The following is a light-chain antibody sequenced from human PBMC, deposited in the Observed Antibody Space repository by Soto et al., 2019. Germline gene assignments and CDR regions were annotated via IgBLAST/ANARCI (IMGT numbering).Light chain of an antibody. V-gene: IGLV2-23*02. CDR3: CSYAGSSTYV. CDR2: EVS. CDR1: SSDVGSYNL. Sequence: QSALTQPASVSGSPGQSITISCTGTSSDVGSYNLVSWYQQHPGKAPKLKIYEVSKRSSGVSNRFSGSKSGNTASLTISGLQAEDEADYCCCSYAGSSTYVFGTGTQVTVL. J-gene: IGLJ1*01.